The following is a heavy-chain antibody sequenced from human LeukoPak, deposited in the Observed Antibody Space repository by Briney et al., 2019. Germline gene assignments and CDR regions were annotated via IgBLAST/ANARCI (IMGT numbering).Heavy chain of an antibody. CDR2: ISGSGGST. CDR3: AKDAVVVVAAIYNWFDP. D-gene: IGHD2-15*01. CDR1: GFTFSSYA. Sequence: GGSLRLSCAASGFTFSSYAMHWVRQAPGKGLEWVSAISGSGGSTYYADSVKGRFTISRDNSKNTLYLQMNSLRAEDTAVYYCAKDAVVVVAAIYNWFDPWGQGTLVTVSS. J-gene: IGHJ5*02. V-gene: IGHV3-23*01.